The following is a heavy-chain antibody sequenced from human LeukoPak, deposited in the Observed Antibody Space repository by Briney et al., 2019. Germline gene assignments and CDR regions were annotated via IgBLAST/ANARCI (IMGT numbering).Heavy chain of an antibody. CDR1: GFSFSSYV. J-gene: IGHJ4*02. CDR3: AASSSVRDFDY. V-gene: IGHV3-23*01. Sequence: GGSLRLSCAVSGFSFSSYVMTWVRQAPGKGLEWVSGISGSGGSTDYTDSVKGRFTISRDNSKSMLYLRMDSLRVEDTAIYYCAASSSVRDFDYWGQGTPVTVSS. D-gene: IGHD6-6*01. CDR2: ISGSGGST.